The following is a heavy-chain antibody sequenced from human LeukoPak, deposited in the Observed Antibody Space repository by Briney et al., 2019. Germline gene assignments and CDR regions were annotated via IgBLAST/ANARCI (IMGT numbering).Heavy chain of an antibody. CDR3: ARGSLRSNWFDP. Sequence: SVKVSCKASGGTFSSYAISWVRQAPGQGLEWMGRIIPILGIANYAQKFQGRVTITADKSTSTAYMELSSLRSEDTAVYYCARGSLRSNWFDPWGQGTLVTVSS. D-gene: IGHD3-10*02. CDR2: IIPILGIA. J-gene: IGHJ5*02. CDR1: GGTFSSYA. V-gene: IGHV1-69*04.